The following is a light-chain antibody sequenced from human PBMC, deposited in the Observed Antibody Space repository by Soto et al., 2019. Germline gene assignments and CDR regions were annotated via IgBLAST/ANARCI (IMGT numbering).Light chain of an antibody. CDR3: AAWDDSLSGVV. CDR2: RNN. CDR1: SSNIGTNY. Sequence: VVTQPPSASGTPGQGVSISCSGSSSNIGTNYVYWYQQVPGAAPKLLMYRNNLRPSGVPDRFSGSRSGTSASLAISGLRSEDEADYYCAAWDDSLSGVVFGGGTKLTVL. V-gene: IGLV1-47*01. J-gene: IGLJ2*01.